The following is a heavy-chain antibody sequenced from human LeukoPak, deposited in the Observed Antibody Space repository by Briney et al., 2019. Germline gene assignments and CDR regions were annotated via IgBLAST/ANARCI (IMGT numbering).Heavy chain of an antibody. J-gene: IGHJ4*02. CDR2: ISYSGST. D-gene: IGHD4-17*01. V-gene: IGHV4-59*01. CDR1: GASISSYY. CDR3: ARVVVQGYGDSFDF. Sequence: SETLSLTCTVPGASISSYYWSWIRQPPGKGLEWIGYISYSGSTNYNPSLKSRVTISVDTSKNQFSLNLSSVTAADTAVYYCARVVVQGYGDSFDFWGQGTLVTVSS.